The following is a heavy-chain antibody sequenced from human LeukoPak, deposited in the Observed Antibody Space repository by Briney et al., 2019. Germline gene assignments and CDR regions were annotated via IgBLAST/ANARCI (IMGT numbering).Heavy chain of an antibody. D-gene: IGHD1-26*01. J-gene: IGHJ5*02. CDR1: GGSISSYY. V-gene: IGHV4-59*01. CDR2: IYYSGST. CDR3: ARVRTLGATRVNWFDP. Sequence: PSETLSLTCTVSGGSISSYYWSWIRQPPGKGLEWIGYIYYSGSTNYNPSLKSRVTISVDTSKNQFSLKLSSVTAADTAAYYCARVRTLGATRVNWFDPWGQGTLVTVSS.